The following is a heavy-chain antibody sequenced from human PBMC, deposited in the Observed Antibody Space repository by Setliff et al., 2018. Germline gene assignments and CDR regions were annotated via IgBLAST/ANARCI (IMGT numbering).Heavy chain of an antibody. D-gene: IGHD6-25*01. CDR1: GGSISSSSYQ. Sequence: SETLSLTCTVSGGSISSSSYQWGWVRQTPGKGLEWIGSIYYSGTTNYNPSLKSRVTISISADTSNKSFSLNLFSVTAADTAVYYCVGRDFSGGDSWGHGTLVTVSS. CDR2: IYYSGTT. V-gene: IGHV4-39*02. J-gene: IGHJ5*01. CDR3: VGRDFSGGDS.